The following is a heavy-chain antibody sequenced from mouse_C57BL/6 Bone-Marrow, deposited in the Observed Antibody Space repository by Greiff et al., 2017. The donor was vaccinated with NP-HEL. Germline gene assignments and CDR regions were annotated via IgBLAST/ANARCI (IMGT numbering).Heavy chain of an antibody. V-gene: IGHV5-17*01. CDR3: ARRGIRDYYAMDY. CDR1: GFTFSDYG. J-gene: IGHJ4*01. CDR2: ISSGSSTI. D-gene: IGHD2-4*01. Sequence: EVQRVESGGGLVKPGGSLKLSCAASGFTFSDYGMHWVRQAPEKGLEWVAYISSGSSTIYYADTVKGRFTISRDNAKNTLFLQMTSLRSEDTAMDYCARRGIRDYYAMDYGGQGTAVTVSA.